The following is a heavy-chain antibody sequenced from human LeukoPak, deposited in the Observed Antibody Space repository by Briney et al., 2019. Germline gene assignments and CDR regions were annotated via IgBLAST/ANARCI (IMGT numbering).Heavy chain of an antibody. CDR3: ARDRAYCSSTSCYREFDY. CDR2: IYRSGST. CDR1: GGSISSSNW. V-gene: IGHV4-4*02. J-gene: IGHJ4*02. Sequence: KPSETLSLTCAVSGGSISSSNWWSWVRQPPGKGLEWIGEIYRSGSTNYNPSLKSRVTISVDKSKNQFSLKLSSVTAADTAVYYCARDRAYCSSTSCYREFDYWGQGTLVTVSS. D-gene: IGHD2-2*01.